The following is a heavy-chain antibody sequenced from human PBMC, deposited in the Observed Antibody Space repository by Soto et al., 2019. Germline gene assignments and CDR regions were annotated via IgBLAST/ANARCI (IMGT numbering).Heavy chain of an antibody. CDR1: GFTFSSYS. J-gene: IGHJ4*02. D-gene: IGHD6-19*01. CDR2: MSSSSSTI. CDR3: ARDRSSGWSPFDY. Sequence: EVQLVESGGGLVQPGGSLRLSCAASGFTFSSYSMNWVRQAPGKGLEWVSYMSSSSSTIYYADSVKCRFTISRDNAKNSLYLEMNSMRDEDTAVYYCARDRSSGWSPFDYCCQGSLVTVSS. V-gene: IGHV3-48*02.